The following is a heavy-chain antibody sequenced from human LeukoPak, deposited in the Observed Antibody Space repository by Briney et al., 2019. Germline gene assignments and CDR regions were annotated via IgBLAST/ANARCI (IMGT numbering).Heavy chain of an antibody. D-gene: IGHD1-26*01. V-gene: IGHV3-30*03. CDR3: ARGIVGATSWLVP. CDR1: GFTFSSYG. CDR2: ISYGGSNK. Sequence: GGSLRLSCAASGFTFSSYGMHWLRQAPGKGLEGVAVISYGGSNKYYADPVRGRFTISKDHSNNTLYLQMNSLRAEDTALYRCARGIVGATSWLVPWGQRTLVTVSS. J-gene: IGHJ5*02.